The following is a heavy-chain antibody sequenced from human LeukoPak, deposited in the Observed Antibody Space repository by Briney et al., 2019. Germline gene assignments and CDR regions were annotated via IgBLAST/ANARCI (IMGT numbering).Heavy chain of an antibody. V-gene: IGHV4-4*02. CDR1: GGSISSSNW. D-gene: IGHD3-10*01. J-gene: IGHJ3*02. CDR2: IYHSGST. Sequence: SGTLSLTCTVSGGSISSSNWWSWVRQPPGKGLEWIGEIYHSGSTNYNPSIKSRVTISVDKSKNQFSLKLSSVTAADTAVYYCASSPAGDYYGSGKGAFDIWAQGTMVTVSS. CDR3: ASSPAGDYYGSGKGAFDI.